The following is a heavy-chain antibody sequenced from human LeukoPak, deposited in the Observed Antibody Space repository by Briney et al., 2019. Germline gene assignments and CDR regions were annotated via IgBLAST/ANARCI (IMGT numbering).Heavy chain of an antibody. J-gene: IGHJ6*04. Sequence: GGSLRLSCAASGFTFSSYEMNWVRQAPGKGLEWVANIKQDGSEKYYVDSVKGRFTISRDNAKNTLYLQMNSLRAEDTAVYYCARAPGYGSGSYMDVWGKGTTVTVSS. CDR1: GFTFSSYE. V-gene: IGHV3-7*01. CDR2: IKQDGSEK. CDR3: ARAPGYGSGSYMDV. D-gene: IGHD3-10*01.